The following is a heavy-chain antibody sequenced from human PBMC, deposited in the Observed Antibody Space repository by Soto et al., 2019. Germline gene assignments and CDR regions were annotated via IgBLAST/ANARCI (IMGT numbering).Heavy chain of an antibody. J-gene: IGHJ5*02. CDR3: ARAPTVYSGYDPYWFDP. Sequence: PSETLSLTCTVSGGSIISYYCSCIRHPPLKGLEWIGYIYYSGTTNYSPSLKSRVTISVDTSKNQFSLKLSSVTAADTAVYYCARAPTVYSGYDPYWFDPWGQGTLVTVSS. V-gene: IGHV4-59*01. D-gene: IGHD5-12*01. CDR2: IYYSGTT. CDR1: GGSIISYY.